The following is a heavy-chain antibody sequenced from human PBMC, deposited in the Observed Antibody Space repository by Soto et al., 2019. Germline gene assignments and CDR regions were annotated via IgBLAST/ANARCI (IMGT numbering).Heavy chain of an antibody. D-gene: IGHD6-6*01. CDR2: ISWNSGSI. Sequence: EVQLVESGGGLVQPGRSLRLSCAASGFTFDDYAMHWVRQAPGKGLEWVSGISWNSGSIGYADSVKGRFTISRDNAKNSLYLQMNSLRAEDTAFYYCAKGILYSSSSYFDYWGQGTLVTVSS. CDR3: AKGILYSSSSYFDY. V-gene: IGHV3-9*01. J-gene: IGHJ4*02. CDR1: GFTFDDYA.